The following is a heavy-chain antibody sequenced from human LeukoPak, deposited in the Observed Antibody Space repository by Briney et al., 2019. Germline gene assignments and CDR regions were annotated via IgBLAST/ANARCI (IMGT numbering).Heavy chain of an antibody. CDR1: GFTFSSYW. V-gene: IGHV3-7*01. D-gene: IGHD3-3*01. CDR3: ARDRRFLEIYHYYYMDV. Sequence: GGSLRLSCAASGFTFSSYWMSWVRQAPGKGLEGVANIKQDGSEKYYVDSVKGRFTISRDNAKNSQYLQMNSLRAEDTAVYYCARDRRFLEIYHYYYMDVWGKGTTVTVSS. CDR2: IKQDGSEK. J-gene: IGHJ6*03.